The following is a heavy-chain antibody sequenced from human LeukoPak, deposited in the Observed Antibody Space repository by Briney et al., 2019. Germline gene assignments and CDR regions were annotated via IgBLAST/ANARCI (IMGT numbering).Heavy chain of an antibody. Sequence: SQTLSLTCTVSGGSISSGDYYWSWIRQPPGTGLEWFGYIYYSGSTYYNPSLKSRVTISVDTSKNQFSLKLSSVTAADTAVYYCARGLGILKDNWFDPWGQGTLVTVSS. J-gene: IGHJ5*02. CDR1: GGSISSGDYY. CDR2: IYYSGST. D-gene: IGHD3-9*01. V-gene: IGHV4-30-4*08. CDR3: ARGLGILKDNWFDP.